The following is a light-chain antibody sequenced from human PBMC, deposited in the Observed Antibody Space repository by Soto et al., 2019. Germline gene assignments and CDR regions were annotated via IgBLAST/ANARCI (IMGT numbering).Light chain of an antibody. J-gene: IGKJ1*01. Sequence: EIVMTQSPATLSVSPGERATLSCRASQSVSSNLAWYQKKPGQAPRLLIYGASTRATGIPARFSGSGSGTEFTLTISSLQSEDFAVYYCQQYYNWSWTFGQGTKVDI. CDR3: QQYYNWSWT. V-gene: IGKV3-15*01. CDR1: QSVSSN. CDR2: GAS.